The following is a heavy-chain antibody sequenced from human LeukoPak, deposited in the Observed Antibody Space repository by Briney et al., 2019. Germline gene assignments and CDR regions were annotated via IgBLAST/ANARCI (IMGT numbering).Heavy chain of an antibody. D-gene: IGHD3-22*01. CDR1: GGSISSNY. J-gene: IGHJ6*03. V-gene: IGHV4-59*01. CDR3: ARGTYSHDSTSHYFYYMDV. Sequence: PSETLSLTCTVSGGSISSNYWSWIRQPPGKGLEWIGYIYYRGSTNNNPSLKSRVTISVDTSKNQFSLKLSSVTAADTAVYYCARGTYSHDSTSHYFYYMDVWGKGTTVTVSS. CDR2: IYYRGST.